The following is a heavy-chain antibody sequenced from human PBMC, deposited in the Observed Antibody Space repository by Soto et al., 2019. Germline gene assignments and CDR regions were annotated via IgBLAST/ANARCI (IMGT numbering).Heavy chain of an antibody. Sequence: QTLSLTCVISAHSVSSNGACWHSIRQSPSRGLQWLGRIYYRSKWFHDYAASVESRMAIKPDTSRNKFSLQLNYVTPEDTAVYYCARVHCSSGTCLDGLDFWGQGTKVTVSS. J-gene: IGHJ6*02. CDR1: AHSVSSNGAC. D-gene: IGHD2-15*01. CDR2: IYYRSKWFH. V-gene: IGHV6-1*01. CDR3: ARVHCSSGTCLDGLDF.